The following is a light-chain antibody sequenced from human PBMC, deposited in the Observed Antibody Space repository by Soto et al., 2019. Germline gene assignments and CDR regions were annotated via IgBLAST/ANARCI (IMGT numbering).Light chain of an antibody. J-gene: IGKJ1*01. V-gene: IGKV3-20*01. CDR3: QEYGRT. CDR2: GAS. CDR1: QSASGSY. Sequence: DIVLTQSPATLSLSPGERATLSCRASQSASGSYIAWYQQKSGQAPRLLIYGASTRATGIPDRFSGSGSGTDFTLTISRLEPEDFATYYCQEYGRTFGQGTKVDIK.